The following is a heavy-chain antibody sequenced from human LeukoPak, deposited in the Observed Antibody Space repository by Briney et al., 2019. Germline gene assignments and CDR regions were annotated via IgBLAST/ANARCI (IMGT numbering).Heavy chain of an antibody. CDR2: ISNSAIT. V-gene: IGHV4-59*01. Sequence: SETLSLTCTVSGVSISSYYWTWIRQPPGKGLEWIGFISNSAITDYNPSLKSRVTVSIDTSKNQFSLRLNSVTAADTAVYYCARVGYYGSGSYYRDYFEYWGQGTLVTVSS. D-gene: IGHD3-10*01. J-gene: IGHJ4*02. CDR1: GVSISSYY. CDR3: ARVGYYGSGSYYRDYFEY.